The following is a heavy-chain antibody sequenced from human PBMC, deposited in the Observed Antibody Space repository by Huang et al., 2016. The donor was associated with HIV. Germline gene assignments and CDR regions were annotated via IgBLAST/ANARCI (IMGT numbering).Heavy chain of an antibody. J-gene: IGHJ6*03. CDR1: GGSFSGYY. V-gene: IGHV4-34*01. CDR2: INHSEST. CDR3: ARGQGGYYYYYMDV. Sequence: TCAVYGGSFSGYYGTWIRQPPGKGLEWIGEINHSESTNYNPTRKSRGTISVDTSRNQFPLTLTSVTAADTAVYYCARGQGGYYYYYMDVWGKGTTVTVSS.